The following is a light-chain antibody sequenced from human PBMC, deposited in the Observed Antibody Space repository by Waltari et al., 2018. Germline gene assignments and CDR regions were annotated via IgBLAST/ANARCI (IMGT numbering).Light chain of an antibody. V-gene: IGLV2-14*01. CDR1: SSDVGGYNY. CDR3: SSYTSSRPVV. J-gene: IGLJ2*01. CDR2: EVS. Sequence: QSALTQPASVSGSPGQSITISCTGTSSDVGGYNYVSWYQQHPGKAPKLMIYEVSNRPSGVSNPFSGSKSGNTASLTISGLQTEDEADYYCSSYTSSRPVVFGGGTKLTVV.